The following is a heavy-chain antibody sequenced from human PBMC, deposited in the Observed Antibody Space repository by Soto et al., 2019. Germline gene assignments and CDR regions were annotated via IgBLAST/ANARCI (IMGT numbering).Heavy chain of an antibody. CDR3: ARDPYYDILTGYHDPYYYYYYGMDV. CDR2: INPNSGGT. CDR1: GGTFSSYA. J-gene: IGHJ6*02. V-gene: IGHV1-2*02. D-gene: IGHD3-9*01. Sequence: GASVKLSCKASGGTFSSYAISWVRQAPGQGLEWMGWINPNSGGTNYAQKFQGRVTMTRDTSISTAYMELSRLRSDDTAVYYCARDPYYDILTGYHDPYYYYYYGMDVWGQGTTVIVS.